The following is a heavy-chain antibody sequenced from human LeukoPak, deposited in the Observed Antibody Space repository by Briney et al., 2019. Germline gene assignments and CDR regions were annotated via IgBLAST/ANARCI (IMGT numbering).Heavy chain of an antibody. D-gene: IGHD2-2*01. CDR2: ISGSGGST. V-gene: IGHV3-23*01. CDR1: GFTFSSYA. Sequence: GSLRLSCAASGFTFSSYAMSWVRQAPGKGLEWVSAISGSGGSTYYADSVKGRFTISRDNSKNTLYLQMNGLRAEDTAVYYCAKEECSSTSCYLAYWGQGNPGHRLL. CDR3: AKEECSSTSCYLAY. J-gene: IGHJ4*02.